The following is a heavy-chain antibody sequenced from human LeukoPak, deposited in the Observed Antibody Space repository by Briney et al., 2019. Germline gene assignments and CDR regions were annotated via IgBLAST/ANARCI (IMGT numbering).Heavy chain of an antibody. V-gene: IGHV4-34*01. CDR3: ASSGYFDWLYHLGFHRDY. J-gene: IGHJ4*02. D-gene: IGHD3-9*01. CDR2: INHSGST. CDR1: GGSFSGYY. Sequence: PSETLSLTCAVYGGSFSGYYWSWIRQPPGKGLEWIGEINHSGSTNYNPSLKSRVTISVDTSKNQFSLKLSSVTAADTAVYYCASSGYFDWLYHLGFHRDYWGQGTLVTVSS.